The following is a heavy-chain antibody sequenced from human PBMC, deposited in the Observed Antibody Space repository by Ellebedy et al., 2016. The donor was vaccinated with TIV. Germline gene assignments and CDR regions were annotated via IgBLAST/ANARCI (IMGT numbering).Heavy chain of an antibody. CDR3: ARAYYYDSSGYYDAFDI. CDR1: GFTFSSYS. V-gene: IGHV3-48*01. J-gene: IGHJ3*02. D-gene: IGHD3-22*01. CDR2: ISSSGSTI. Sequence: GESLKISCAASGFTFSSYSMNWVRQAPGKGLEWVSYISSSGSTIYYADSVKGRFTISRDNSKNTLYLQMNSLRAEDTAVYYCARAYYYDSSGYYDAFDIWGQGTMVTVSS.